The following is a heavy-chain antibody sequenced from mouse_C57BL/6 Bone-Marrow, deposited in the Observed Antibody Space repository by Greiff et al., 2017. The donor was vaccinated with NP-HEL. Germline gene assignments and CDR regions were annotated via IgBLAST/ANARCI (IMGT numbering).Heavy chain of an antibody. CDR3: ARGGDYDGFDY. Sequence: VHLVESGPELVKPGASVKISCKASGYAFSSSWMNWVKQRPGKGLEWIGRIYPGDGDTNYNGKFKGKATLTADKSSSTAYMQLSSLTSEDSAVYFCARGGDYDGFDYWGQGTTLTVSS. CDR2: IYPGDGDT. CDR1: GYAFSSSW. D-gene: IGHD2-4*01. J-gene: IGHJ2*01. V-gene: IGHV1-82*01.